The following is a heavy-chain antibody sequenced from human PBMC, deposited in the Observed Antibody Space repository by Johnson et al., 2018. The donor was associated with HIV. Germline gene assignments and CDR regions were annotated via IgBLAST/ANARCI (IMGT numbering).Heavy chain of an antibody. D-gene: IGHD2-15*01. CDR1: GFTFRDHY. V-gene: IGHV3-11*01. J-gene: IGHJ3*02. CDR2: ISTSGSTI. CDR3: ANSLLLDAFNI. Sequence: QVQLVESGGGVVRPGGPLRLSCAASGFTFRDHYMSWIRQAPGKGLEWVADISTSGSTIYYADSVKGRFTISRDNSKTTLYLQMNSLRDEDTAVYYCANSLLLDAFNIWGQGTMVTVSS.